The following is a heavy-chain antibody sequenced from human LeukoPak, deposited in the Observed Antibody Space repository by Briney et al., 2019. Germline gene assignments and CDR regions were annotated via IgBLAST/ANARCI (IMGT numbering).Heavy chain of an antibody. V-gene: IGHV1-69*13. D-gene: IGHD3-10*01. CDR2: VIPMFGTA. CDR3: ARVRGALLWFGEYDF. Sequence: SVKVSCKASGGTFSSYAINWVRQAPGQGLEWMGGVIPMFGTAKYAQKFQGRVTISADASTSTAYMELSSLRYDDTAVYYCARVRGALLWFGEYDFWGQGTLVTVSS. J-gene: IGHJ4*02. CDR1: GGTFSSYA.